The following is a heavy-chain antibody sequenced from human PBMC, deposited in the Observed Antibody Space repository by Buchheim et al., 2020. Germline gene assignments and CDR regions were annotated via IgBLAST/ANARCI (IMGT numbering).Heavy chain of an antibody. CDR1: GYTFSTNE. CDR3: ARGSGYSYGAFDY. CDR2: MNPNSGNT. Sequence: QVQLVQSGAEVKKPGASVKVSCKASGYTFSTNEIIWVRQAPGQGLAWMGWMNPNSGNTYFAQKFQGSVTLTRNTSIGTAYMELSSLTSEDTAVYFCARGSGYSYGAFDYWGQGTL. D-gene: IGHD5-18*01. V-gene: IGHV1-8*01. J-gene: IGHJ4*02.